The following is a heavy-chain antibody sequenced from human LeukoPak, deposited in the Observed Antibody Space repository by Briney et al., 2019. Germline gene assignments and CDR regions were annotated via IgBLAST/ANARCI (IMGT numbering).Heavy chain of an antibody. Sequence: PGGSLRLSCAASGFTFSTYTMNWVRQAPGKGLEWVSYISVSSSSIIYYADSVKGRFTISRDDAKNSLYLQMNSLRAEDTAVYYCEGYCSGGSCYSHYGMDVWGQGTTVTVSS. CDR3: EGYCSGGSCYSHYGMDV. D-gene: IGHD2-15*01. V-gene: IGHV3-48*04. J-gene: IGHJ6*02. CDR1: GFTFSTYT. CDR2: ISVSSSSII.